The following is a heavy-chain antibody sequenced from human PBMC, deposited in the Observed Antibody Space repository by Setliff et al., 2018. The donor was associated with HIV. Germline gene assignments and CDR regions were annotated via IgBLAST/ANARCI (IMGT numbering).Heavy chain of an antibody. V-gene: IGHV1-8*03. CDR3: ARGGAREYQLLYNYFDP. CDR2: MNPNSGNT. CDR1: GYTFTSYD. Sequence: GASVKVSCKASGYTFTSYDINWVRQATGQGLEWMGWMNPNSGNTGYAQKFQGRLTITADTTARTAYMVLSSLTSEDTAVYYCARGGAREYQLLYNYFDPWGQGTLVTVSS. J-gene: IGHJ5*02. D-gene: IGHD2-2*01.